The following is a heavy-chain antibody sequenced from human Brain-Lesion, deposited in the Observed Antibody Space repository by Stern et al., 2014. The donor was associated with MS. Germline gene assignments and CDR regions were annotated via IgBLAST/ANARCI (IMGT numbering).Heavy chain of an antibody. CDR3: ARDQRGITIFGVVTDYYYLGMDV. CDR2: INPNTGGT. Sequence: QVQLGQSGAEVKKPGASVKVSCKTSGYIFTGYYIHWVRQAPGKGLEWMAWINPNTGGTKYAQKVQGRVTMSRDTSISTAYVELSSLTSDDTAVYYCARDQRGITIFGVVTDYYYLGMDVWGQGTTVTVSS. CDR1: GYIFTGYY. D-gene: IGHD3-3*01. V-gene: IGHV1-2*02. J-gene: IGHJ6*02.